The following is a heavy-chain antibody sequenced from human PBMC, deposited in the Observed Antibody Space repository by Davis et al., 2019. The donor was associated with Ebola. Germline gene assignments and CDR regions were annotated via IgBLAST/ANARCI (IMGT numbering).Heavy chain of an antibody. Sequence: PSETLSLTCTVSGGSISSYYWSWIRQPPGKGLEWIGYIYYSGSTNYNPSLKSRVTISVDTSKNQFSLKLSSVTAADTAVYYCARVRGYCISTSCYSWFDPWGQGTLVTVSS. J-gene: IGHJ5*02. CDR2: IYYSGST. D-gene: IGHD2-2*02. CDR1: GGSISSYY. V-gene: IGHV4-59*08. CDR3: ARVRGYCISTSCYSWFDP.